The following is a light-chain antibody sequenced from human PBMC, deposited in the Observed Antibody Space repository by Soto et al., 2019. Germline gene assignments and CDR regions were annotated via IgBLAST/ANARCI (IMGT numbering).Light chain of an antibody. CDR1: RSDIGAYNF. CDR2: DVS. J-gene: IGLJ2*01. CDR3: TSWTTSTTMI. Sequence: QSVLTQPASVSGSPGQSITITCTGTRSDIGAYNFVSWYQQHPAEVPKLMLYDVSIRPSGVSNRFSGSKSGNTASLTISGLQAEDEADYYCTSWTTSTTMIFGGGTKLTVL. V-gene: IGLV2-14*03.